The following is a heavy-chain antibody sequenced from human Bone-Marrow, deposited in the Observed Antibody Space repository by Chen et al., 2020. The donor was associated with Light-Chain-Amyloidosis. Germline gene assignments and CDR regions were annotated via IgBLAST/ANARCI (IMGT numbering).Heavy chain of an antibody. CDR2: VRGSTVST. J-gene: IGHJ4*02. CDR3: TRKGGYFDF. D-gene: IGHD3-10*01. Sequence: EVQLVESGGGLVKPGGSLRLSCATSGFNFSSFGMSWVRQAPGKGLEWVSTVRGSTVSTYYAGAVKGRFIISRDNSKSTLYLQMNSLRAGDTAVYFCTRKGGYFDFWGQGSLVTVSS. V-gene: IGHV3-23*04. CDR1: GFNFSSFG.